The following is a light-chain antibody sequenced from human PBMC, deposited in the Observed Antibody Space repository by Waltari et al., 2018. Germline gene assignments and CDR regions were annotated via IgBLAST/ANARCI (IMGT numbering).Light chain of an antibody. Sequence: DIVMTQSPDSLAVSLGERATINCKSSQSVLYRSNNKNYLAWYQQKPGQPPKLLIYWASTRESGVPDRFSGSGSGTDFTLTISSLQAEDVAVYYCQQYYSTPVWTFGQGTKVEIK. J-gene: IGKJ1*01. CDR2: WAS. CDR3: QQYYSTPVWT. CDR1: QSVLYRSNNKNY. V-gene: IGKV4-1*01.